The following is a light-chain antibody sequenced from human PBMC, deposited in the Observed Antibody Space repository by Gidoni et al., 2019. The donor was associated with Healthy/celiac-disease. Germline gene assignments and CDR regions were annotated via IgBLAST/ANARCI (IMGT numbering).Light chain of an antibody. V-gene: IGKV1-39*01. CDR3: QQSYSTPLT. CDR2: AAS. Sequence: DIQMTQSPSSLSASVGDRVTITCRASQSISSYLNWYQQKPGKAPKLLIYAASSLQRKIPSRFSGSGSGTDFTLTISSLQPEDFATYYCQQSYSTPLTFGGGTKVEIK. J-gene: IGKJ4*01. CDR1: QSISSY.